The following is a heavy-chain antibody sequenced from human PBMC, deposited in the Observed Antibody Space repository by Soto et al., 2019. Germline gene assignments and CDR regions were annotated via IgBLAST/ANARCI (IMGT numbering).Heavy chain of an antibody. CDR1: GFTFSSYA. J-gene: IGHJ4*02. V-gene: IGHV3-23*01. CDR2: ISGSGGSK. D-gene: IGHD1-26*01. CDR3: AKDREIVGATGFDY. Sequence: EVQLLESGGGLVQPGGSLRLSCAASGFTFSSYAMSWVRQAPGKGLEWVSAISGSGGSKYYADSVKGRFTISRDNSKNTLYLQLNSLRAEDTAVYYCAKDREIVGATGFDYWGQGTLVTVSS.